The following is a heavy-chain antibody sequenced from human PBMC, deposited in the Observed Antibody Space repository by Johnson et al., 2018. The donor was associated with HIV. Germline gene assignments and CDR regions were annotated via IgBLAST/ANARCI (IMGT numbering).Heavy chain of an antibody. CDR3: AKDVELHGAFDI. V-gene: IGHV3-30*04. Sequence: QVQLVESGGGVVQPGRSLGLSCAASGFSFSSYAMHWVRQAPGKGLEWVAVISYDGTNKYYADSVKGRFTISRDNSKNTLYLQMNSLRAEDTAVYYCAKDVELHGAFDIWGQGTMVTVSS. J-gene: IGHJ3*02. CDR1: GFSFSSYA. CDR2: ISYDGTNK. D-gene: IGHD1-26*01.